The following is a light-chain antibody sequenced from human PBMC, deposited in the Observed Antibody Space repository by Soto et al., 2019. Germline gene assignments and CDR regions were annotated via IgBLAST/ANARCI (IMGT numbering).Light chain of an antibody. J-gene: IGKJ2*01. CDR1: QSVSSW. CDR3: LQYNNFPYT. V-gene: IGKV1-5*01. CDR2: DAS. Sequence: DIQMTQSPSTLSSSIGDRVTITCRASQSVSSWLAWYNQKPGKAPKLLIYDASSLESGVPSRFSGRGSGTEFILTISSLQPDDFTTYYCLQYNNFPYTFGLGTKVEIK.